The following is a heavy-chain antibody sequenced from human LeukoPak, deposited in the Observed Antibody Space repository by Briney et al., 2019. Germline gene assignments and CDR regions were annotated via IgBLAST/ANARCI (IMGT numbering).Heavy chain of an antibody. CDR2: ISSSGSTI. J-gene: IGHJ5*02. CDR3: ARASDPWLQLT. D-gene: IGHD5-24*01. V-gene: IGHV3-48*03. Sequence: GGSLRLSCAASGVTFSSFDMNWVRQAPGKGLEWVSYISSSGSTIYYADSVKGRFTISRDNAQTSLYLQMNSLRAEDTAVYYCARASDPWLQLTWGQGTLVTVSS. CDR1: GVTFSSFD.